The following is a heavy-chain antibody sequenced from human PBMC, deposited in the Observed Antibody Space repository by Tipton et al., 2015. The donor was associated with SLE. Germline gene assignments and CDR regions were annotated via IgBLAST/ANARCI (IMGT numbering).Heavy chain of an antibody. Sequence: GSLRLSCAAAGFSFSDDDMSWIRQAPGKGLEWVSHISLSGTKIMNADSVRGRFTISRDNAQNTLYLQMNSLRVDDTAVYYCARGPRGWKFDSWGRGTLVAVSS. CDR1: GFSFSDDD. CDR2: ISLSGTKI. J-gene: IGHJ4*02. D-gene: IGHD6-19*01. V-gene: IGHV3-11*01. CDR3: ARGPRGWKFDS.